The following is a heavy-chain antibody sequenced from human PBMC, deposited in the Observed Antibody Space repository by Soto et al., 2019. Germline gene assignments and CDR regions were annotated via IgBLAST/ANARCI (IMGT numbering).Heavy chain of an antibody. J-gene: IGHJ3*02. CDR3: ARAGSPDGYYLQDRAFDI. CDR1: GGSISSGGYY. CDR2: IYYSGST. D-gene: IGHD1-26*01. Sequence: QVQLQESGPGLVKPSQTLSLTCTVSGGSISSGGYYWSWIRQHPGKGLEWIGYIYYSGSTYSNTSLKSRVTISVDTSKNQFSLKLSSVTAADTAVYYCARAGSPDGYYLQDRAFDIWGQGTMVTVSS. V-gene: IGHV4-31*03.